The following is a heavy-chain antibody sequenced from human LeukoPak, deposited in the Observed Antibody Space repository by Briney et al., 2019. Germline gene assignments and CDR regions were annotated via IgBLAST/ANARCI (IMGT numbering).Heavy chain of an antibody. V-gene: IGHV1-2*02. CDR3: ARVLGYCSSTSCFRGDYYYYYYMDV. Sequence: ASVKVSCKASGYTFTGYYMHWVRQAPGQGLEWMGWINPNSGGTNYAQKFQGRVTMTRDTSISTACMELSRLRSDDTAVYYCARVLGYCSSTSCFRGDYYYYYYMDVWGKGTTVTVSS. J-gene: IGHJ6*03. CDR1: GYTFTGYY. CDR2: INPNSGGT. D-gene: IGHD2-2*01.